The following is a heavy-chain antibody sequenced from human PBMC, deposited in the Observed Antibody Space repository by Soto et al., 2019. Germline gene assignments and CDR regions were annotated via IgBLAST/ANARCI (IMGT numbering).Heavy chain of an antibody. CDR3: ARGDSTDCSNGVCSFFYNHDMDV. D-gene: IGHD2-8*01. V-gene: IGHV1-2*04. CDR1: GYSFTDYH. Sequence: ASVKVSCKASGYSFTDYHIHWVRQAPGQGLEWLGRINPKSGGTSTAQKFQGWVAMTTDTSISTASMELTRLTSDDTAIYYCARGDSTDCSNGVCSFFYNHDMDVWGQGTTVTVSS. CDR2: INPKSGGT. J-gene: IGHJ6*02.